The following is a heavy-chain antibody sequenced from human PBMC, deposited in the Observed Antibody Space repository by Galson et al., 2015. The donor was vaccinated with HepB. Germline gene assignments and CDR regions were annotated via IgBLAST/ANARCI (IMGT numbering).Heavy chain of an antibody. D-gene: IGHD4-17*01. CDR3: ARGGYGDYTVAVDY. V-gene: IGHV3-7*01. J-gene: IGHJ4*02. Sequence: SLRLSCAASGFTFSSYWMSWVRQAPGKGLEWVANIKQDGSEKYYVDSVKGRFTISRDNAKNSLYLQMNSLRAEDTAVYYCARGGYGDYTVAVDYWGQGTLVTVSS. CDR1: GFTFSSYW. CDR2: IKQDGSEK.